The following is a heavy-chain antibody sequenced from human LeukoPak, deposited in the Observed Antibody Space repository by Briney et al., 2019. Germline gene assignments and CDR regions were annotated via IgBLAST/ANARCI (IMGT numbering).Heavy chain of an antibody. D-gene: IGHD2-8*01. CDR3: ARSKYYTNGVCYFRYMDV. J-gene: IGHJ6*03. CDR2: IISIFGTA. CDR1: GGTFSSYA. Sequence: SVKVSCKASGGTFSSYAISWVRQAPGQGLEWMGGIISIFGTANYAQKFQGRVTITTDESTSTAYMELSSLRSEDTAVYYCARSKYYTNGVCYFRYMDVWGKGTTVTVSS. V-gene: IGHV1-69*05.